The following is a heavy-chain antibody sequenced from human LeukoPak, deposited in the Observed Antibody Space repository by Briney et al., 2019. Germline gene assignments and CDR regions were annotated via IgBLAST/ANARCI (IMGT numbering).Heavy chain of an antibody. CDR1: GFTFSMYW. CDR3: ATPVDTYDSSGYYSAFDY. D-gene: IGHD3-22*01. J-gene: IGHJ4*02. Sequence: PGGSLRLSCAASGFTFSMYWMHWVRQAPGKGLVWVSYITSDGTSTTYADSVKGRFTISRDNAKNTLYLQMNSLRAEDTAVYYCATPVDTYDSSGYYSAFDYWGQGTLVTVSS. V-gene: IGHV3-74*03. CDR2: ITSDGTST.